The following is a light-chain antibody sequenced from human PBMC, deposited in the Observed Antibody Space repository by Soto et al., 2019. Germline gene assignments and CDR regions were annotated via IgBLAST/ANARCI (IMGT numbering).Light chain of an antibody. CDR3: SSYTGSNIRYV. CDR1: SNDVGGYNY. Sequence: QSALTQPASVSGSPGQSITISCTGTSNDVGGYNYVSWYQHHPGKAPKLMIYEVSDRPSGVFNRFSGSKSGNTASLTISGLQAEDEADYYCSSYTGSNIRYVFGTGTKVTVL. J-gene: IGLJ1*01. V-gene: IGLV2-14*01. CDR2: EVS.